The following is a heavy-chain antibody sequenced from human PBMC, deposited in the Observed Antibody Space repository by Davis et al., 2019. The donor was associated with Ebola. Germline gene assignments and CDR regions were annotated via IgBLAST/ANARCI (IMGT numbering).Heavy chain of an antibody. CDR3: ASRMYREYYFDY. J-gene: IGHJ4*02. V-gene: IGHV4-59*08. CDR1: GGSITGYY. D-gene: IGHD3-16*02. Sequence: MPSETLSLTCTVSGGSITGYYWSWIRQPPGKGLEWIGYIYYSGSTNYNPSLKSRVTISVDTSKNQFSLKLSSVTAADTAVYYCASRMYREYYFDYWGQGTLVTVSS. CDR2: IYYSGST.